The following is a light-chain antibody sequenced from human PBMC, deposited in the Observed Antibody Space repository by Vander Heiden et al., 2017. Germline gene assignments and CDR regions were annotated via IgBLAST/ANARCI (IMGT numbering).Light chain of an antibody. V-gene: IGLV1-40*01. CDR2: GNT. CDR3: QSYDSSLSVV. J-gene: IGLJ2*01. Sequence: QSVLTKPPSGSGAPGQRIIISCTGRSSNIGAGYGVHWYQLLPGTAPNLLIYGNTNRPSGVPDRFSGSKSGTSASLAITGLQAEDEADYYCQSYDSSLSVVFGGGTKLTVL. CDR1: SSNIGAGYG.